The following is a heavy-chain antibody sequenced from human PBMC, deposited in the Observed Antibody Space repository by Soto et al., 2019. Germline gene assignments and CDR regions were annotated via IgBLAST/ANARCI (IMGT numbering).Heavy chain of an antibody. J-gene: IGHJ3*02. Sequence: EVQLLESGGGLVQPGGSLRLSCAASGLTFSSYAMSWVRQAPGKGLEWVSAISGSGAVTYYADSVKGRFTISRDNSKNSPYLQMTSLRAEDTAVYYCAKDKGCTSTTCHWNAFDIWGQGTMVTASS. CDR1: GLTFSSYA. D-gene: IGHD2-2*01. CDR3: AKDKGCTSTTCHWNAFDI. CDR2: ISGSGAVT. V-gene: IGHV3-23*01.